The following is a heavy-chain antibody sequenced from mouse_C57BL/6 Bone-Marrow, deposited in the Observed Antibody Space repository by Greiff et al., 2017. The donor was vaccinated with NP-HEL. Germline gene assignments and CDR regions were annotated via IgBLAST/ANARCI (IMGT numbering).Heavy chain of an antibody. CDR3: ARRDYYGSSYPPWFAY. V-gene: IGHV1-4*01. Sequence: QVQLKESGAELARPGASVKMSCKASGYTFTSYTMHWVKQRPGQGLEWIGYINPSSGYTKYNQKFKDKATLTADKSSSTAYMQLSSLTSEDSAVYYCARRDYYGSSYPPWFAYWGQGTLVTVSA. CDR1: GYTFTSYT. CDR2: INPSSGYT. D-gene: IGHD1-1*01. J-gene: IGHJ3*01.